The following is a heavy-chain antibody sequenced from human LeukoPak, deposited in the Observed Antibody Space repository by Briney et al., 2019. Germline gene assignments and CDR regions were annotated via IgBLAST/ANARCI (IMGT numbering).Heavy chain of an antibody. D-gene: IGHD2-2*01. CDR1: GFTFSSYS. CDR3: ARESIVVVPAAMAAFDI. V-gene: IGHV3-21*01. CDR2: ISSSSSYI. Sequence: PGGSLRLSCAASGFTFSSYSMNWVRQAPGKGLEWVSSISSSSSYIYYADSVKGRFTISRDNAKNSLYLQMNSLRAEDTAVYYCARESIVVVPAAMAAFDIWGQGTMVTVSS. J-gene: IGHJ3*02.